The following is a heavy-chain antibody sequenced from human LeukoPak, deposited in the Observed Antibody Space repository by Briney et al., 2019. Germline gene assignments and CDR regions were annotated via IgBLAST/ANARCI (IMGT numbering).Heavy chain of an antibody. CDR2: IYPGDSDT. Sequence: GESLKISCKGSIYSFTSSWIGWVRQMPGKGLEWMGIIYPGDSDTRYSPSFQGQVTISADKSISTAYLQWSSLKASDTAMYYCARSGDYDSSGYYFPFDYWGQGTLVTVSS. D-gene: IGHD3-22*01. CDR3: ARSGDYDSSGYYFPFDY. J-gene: IGHJ4*02. CDR1: IYSFTSSW. V-gene: IGHV5-51*01.